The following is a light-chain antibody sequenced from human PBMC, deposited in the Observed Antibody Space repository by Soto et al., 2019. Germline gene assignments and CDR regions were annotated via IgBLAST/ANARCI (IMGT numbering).Light chain of an antibody. Sequence: DIQMTQSPSPLSASVGDRVTITCRASQTISTYLNWYQQKPGKAPKLLIYGASSLQSGVPSRFSGSGSGTDFTLTISSLQPEDFGTYYCQQSFSTPRTGGQGTKVDIK. CDR2: GAS. J-gene: IGKJ1*01. CDR1: QTISTY. V-gene: IGKV1-39*01. CDR3: QQSFSTPRT.